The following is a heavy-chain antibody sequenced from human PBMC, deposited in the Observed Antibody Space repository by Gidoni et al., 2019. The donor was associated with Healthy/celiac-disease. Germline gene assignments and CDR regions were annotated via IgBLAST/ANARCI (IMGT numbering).Heavy chain of an antibody. Sequence: EVQLVESGGGLVQPGGSLSISCAPAGFPFRSYALSWGRQAPGKALEWVLAISGSGGSTYYADSVKGRFTISRDNSKNTLYLQMNSLRAEDTAVYYCATFPRQYCSSTSCHFDYWGQGTLVTVSS. J-gene: IGHJ4*02. V-gene: IGHV3-23*04. CDR3: ATFPRQYCSSTSCHFDY. CDR1: GFPFRSYA. CDR2: ISGSGGST. D-gene: IGHD2-2*01.